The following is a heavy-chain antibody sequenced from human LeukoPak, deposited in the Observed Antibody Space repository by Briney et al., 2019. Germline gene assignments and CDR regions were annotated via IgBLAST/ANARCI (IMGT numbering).Heavy chain of an antibody. D-gene: IGHD3-10*02. CDR3: AVVRGVMGY. Sequence: SGGSLRLSCAASGFTFSDNQMAWIRQAPGKGLEWVSHISSHGTTIYYLDSVKGRFTISRDDAKNSFYLQMNSLRAEDTAVYYCAVVRGVMGYWGQGTLVTVSS. V-gene: IGHV3-11*01. J-gene: IGHJ4*02. CDR2: ISSHGTTI. CDR1: GFTFSDNQ.